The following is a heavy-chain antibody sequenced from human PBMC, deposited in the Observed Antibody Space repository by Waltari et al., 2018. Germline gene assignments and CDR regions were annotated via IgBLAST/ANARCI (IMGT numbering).Heavy chain of an antibody. CDR3: ALEEGVLMVYAIPHY. CDR2: LSGSGGKK. D-gene: IGHD2-8*01. CDR1: GFTFSSYA. J-gene: IGHJ4*02. Sequence: EVQLLESGGGLVQPGGSLRLSCAASGFTFSSYAMSWVRQAPGRGLGWVSALSGSGGKKNYGESVKGRLTSSRDNSKNTRYLQMNSVRAEDTAVYYCALEEGVLMVYAIPHYWGQGTLVTVSS. V-gene: IGHV3-23*01.